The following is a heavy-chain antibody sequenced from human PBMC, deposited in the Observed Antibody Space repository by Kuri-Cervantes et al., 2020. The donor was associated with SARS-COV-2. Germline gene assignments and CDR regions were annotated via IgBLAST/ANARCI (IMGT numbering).Heavy chain of an antibody. CDR3: ARARRYSGYGLDWGL. Sequence: GGSLRLSCAASGFTFSSYSMNWVRQAPGKGLEWVAVIWYGGSNKYYADSVKGRFTISRDNSKNTLYLQMNSLRAEDTAVYYCARARRYSGYGLDWGLWGQGTMVTVSS. V-gene: IGHV3-33*08. J-gene: IGHJ3*01. D-gene: IGHD5-12*01. CDR2: IWYGGSNK. CDR1: GFTFSSYS.